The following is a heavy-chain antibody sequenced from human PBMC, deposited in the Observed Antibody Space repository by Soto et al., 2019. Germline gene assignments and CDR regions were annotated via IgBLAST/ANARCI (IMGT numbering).Heavy chain of an antibody. CDR2: IYYSGTT. Sequence: SETLSLTCTVSGGSISHYYWSWIRQPPGKGLEWIGYIYYSGTTNYNPSLKSRVTISVDTSKNQFSLNLSSVTAADTAVFYCARAHRYGGNSEYFDYCAQAALVTVSS. J-gene: IGHJ4*02. V-gene: IGHV4-59*01. D-gene: IGHD4-17*01. CDR1: GGSISHYY. CDR3: ARAHRYGGNSEYFDY.